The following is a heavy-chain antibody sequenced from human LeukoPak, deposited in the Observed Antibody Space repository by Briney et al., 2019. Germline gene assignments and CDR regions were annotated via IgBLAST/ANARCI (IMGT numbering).Heavy chain of an antibody. D-gene: IGHD2-2*02. V-gene: IGHV1-69*13. J-gene: IGHJ4*02. CDR3: ARGTLGYCSSTSCYIPDDY. Sequence: ASVKLSCKASGGTFSSNAISWVRQAPGQGLEWMGGIIPIFGTANYAQKFQGRVTITADESTSTAYMELSSLRSEDKAVYYCARGTLGYCSSTSCYIPDDYWGQGTLVTVSS. CDR2: IIPIFGTA. CDR1: GGTFSSNA.